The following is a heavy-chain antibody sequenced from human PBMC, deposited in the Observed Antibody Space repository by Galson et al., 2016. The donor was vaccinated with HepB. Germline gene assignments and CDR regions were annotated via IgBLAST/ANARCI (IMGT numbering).Heavy chain of an antibody. V-gene: IGHV1-24*01. Sequence: SVKVSCKVSGYTLSELSMHWVRQAPGKGLEWMGGLDPEDGETIYAQKFQGGVTMTEDTSTDTAYMELSSLRSEDTAVYYCAEKRDYDFWSGYEKWGQGTLVTVSS. D-gene: IGHD3-3*01. J-gene: IGHJ4*02. CDR2: LDPEDGET. CDR1: GYTLSELS. CDR3: AEKRDYDFWSGYEK.